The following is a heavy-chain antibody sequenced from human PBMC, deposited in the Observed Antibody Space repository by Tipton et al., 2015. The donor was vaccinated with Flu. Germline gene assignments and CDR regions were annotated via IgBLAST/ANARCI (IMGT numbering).Heavy chain of an antibody. Sequence: TLSLTCTVSGGSIRGYVWTWIRQPPGKGLEWMGYIYDTGSTYYNPSLKGRVTMSVDTSKNQLSLKVTSVTAADTAIYFCAKDKTGLDGSFQYQFDSWGQGALVIVSS. CDR2: IYDTGST. CDR1: GGSIRGYV. J-gene: IGHJ4*02. CDR3: AKDKTGLDGSFQYQFDS. V-gene: IGHV4-59*01. D-gene: IGHD7-27*01.